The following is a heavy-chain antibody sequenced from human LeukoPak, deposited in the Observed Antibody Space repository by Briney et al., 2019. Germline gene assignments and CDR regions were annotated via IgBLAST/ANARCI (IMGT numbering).Heavy chain of an antibody. J-gene: IGHJ5*02. CDR1: GFTFSSYS. Sequence: PGGSLRLSSAASGFTFSSYSMNWVRQAPGKGLEWVSSISSSSSYIYYADSVKGRFTISRDNAKNSLYLQMNSLRAEDTAVYYCARDSEKYYYGSGSFDPWGQGTLVTVSS. V-gene: IGHV3-21*03. D-gene: IGHD3-10*01. CDR2: ISSSSSYI. CDR3: ARDSEKYYYGSGSFDP.